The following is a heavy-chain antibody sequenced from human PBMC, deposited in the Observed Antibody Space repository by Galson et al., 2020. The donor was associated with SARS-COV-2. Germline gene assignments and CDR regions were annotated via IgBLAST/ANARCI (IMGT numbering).Heavy chain of an antibody. D-gene: IGHD2-15*01. CDR1: GFTFSRYA. CDR2: IST. V-gene: IGHV3-23*01. CDR3: ATPRLQTIDAFDF. Sequence: GGSLRLSCAASGFTFSRYAMSWVRQAPGKGLEWVSAISTYYADSVKGRFTISRDNSKNTLFLQMNSLRAEDTAVYYCATPRLQTIDAFDFWGQGTMVTVSS. J-gene: IGHJ3*01.